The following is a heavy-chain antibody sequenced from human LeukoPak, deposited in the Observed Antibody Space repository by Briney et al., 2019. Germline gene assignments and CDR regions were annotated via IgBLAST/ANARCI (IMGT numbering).Heavy chain of an antibody. V-gene: IGHV3-23*01. Sequence: PGGSLRLSCAASGFTFSSYVMSWVRQAPGKGLEWVSAISGGGGSTYYADSVKGRFTISRKNSKDTLYLQMNSLRAEDTALYYWAKGTTLIYRAVAYWAQGTLVTVSP. CDR3: AKGTTLIYRAVAY. D-gene: IGHD4-17*01. J-gene: IGHJ4*02. CDR1: GFTFSSYV. CDR2: ISGGGGST.